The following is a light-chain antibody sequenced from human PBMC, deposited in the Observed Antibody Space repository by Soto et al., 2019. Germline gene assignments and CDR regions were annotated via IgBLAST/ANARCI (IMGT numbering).Light chain of an antibody. V-gene: IGKV3-20*01. Sequence: ENVLTQSPGTLSLSPGERATLSCRASQSVGSNYLAWFQQKSGQAPRLVIYGASNRATGIPDRLSGSGSGTDLALTISRLEPEDFAVYYCQQYATSPITFGQGTRLEIK. CDR3: QQYATSPIT. CDR1: QSVGSNY. J-gene: IGKJ5*01. CDR2: GAS.